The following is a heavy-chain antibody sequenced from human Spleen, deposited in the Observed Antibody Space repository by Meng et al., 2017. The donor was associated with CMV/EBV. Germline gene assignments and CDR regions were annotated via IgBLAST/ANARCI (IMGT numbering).Heavy chain of an antibody. Sequence: ASVKVSCKASGYTFTGYAMHWVRQAPGQRLEWMGWSNAGNANTKYSQEFQGRVTITRDTSASTSYMELSRLRSEDTAVYYCASPRGGMDVWGQGTTVTVSS. CDR1: GYTFTGYA. V-gene: IGHV1-3*02. CDR3: ASPRGGMDV. J-gene: IGHJ6*02. CDR2: SNAGNANT. D-gene: IGHD6-6*01.